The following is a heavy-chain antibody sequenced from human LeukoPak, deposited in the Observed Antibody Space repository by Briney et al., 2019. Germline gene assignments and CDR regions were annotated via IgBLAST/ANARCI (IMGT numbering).Heavy chain of an antibody. V-gene: IGHV4-59*08. CDR1: GDSISNYY. Sequence: PSETLSLTCTVSGDSISNYYWSWIRQPPGKGLEWIGCVYYSGSSNYNPSLKSRVTISVDTSKNQFSLKLSSVTAADTAVYFCARHGASGSYLYYFDYWGQGTLVTVSS. CDR2: VYYSGSS. D-gene: IGHD1-26*01. CDR3: ARHGASGSYLYYFDY. J-gene: IGHJ4*02.